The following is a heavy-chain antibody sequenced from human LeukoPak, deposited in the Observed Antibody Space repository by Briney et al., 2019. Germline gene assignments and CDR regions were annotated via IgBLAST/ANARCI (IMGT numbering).Heavy chain of an antibody. CDR3: ARGSRFLDY. CDR1: GYTFTSDY. CDR2: INPSGGRT. Sequence: ASVTVSCTASGYTFTSDYIHWVRQAPGQGLEWLGIINPSGGRTTYGQNFQGRVTMTRDTSSSTVYMELSSLRSEDTAVYYCARGSRFLDYWGQGALVTVSS. V-gene: IGHV1-46*01. D-gene: IGHD3-3*01. J-gene: IGHJ4*02.